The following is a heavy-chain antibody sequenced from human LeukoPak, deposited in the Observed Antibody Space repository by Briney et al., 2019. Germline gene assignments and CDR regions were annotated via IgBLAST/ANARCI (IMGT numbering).Heavy chain of an antibody. V-gene: IGHV4-34*01. J-gene: IGHJ6*03. CDR2: INHSGST. Sequence: PSETLSLTCAVYGGSFSGYYWSWIRQPPGKGLEWIGEINHSGSTNYNPSLKSRVTISVDTSKNQFSLKLSSVTAADTAVYYCARGPDGVAVPAAMGVYYYYYMDVWGKGTTVTVSS. D-gene: IGHD2-2*01. CDR3: ARGPDGVAVPAAMGVYYYYYMDV. CDR1: GGSFSGYY.